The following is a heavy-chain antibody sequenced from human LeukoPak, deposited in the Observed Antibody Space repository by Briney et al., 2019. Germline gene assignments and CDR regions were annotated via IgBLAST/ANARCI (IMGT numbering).Heavy chain of an antibody. Sequence: ASVKVSCTASGYTFTGYYMHWVRQAPGQGLEWMGWINPNSGGTNYAQKFQGWVTMTRDTSISTAYMELSRLRSDDTAVYYCARGGYCSGGSCYFFFDIWGQGTMVTVSS. V-gene: IGHV1-2*04. CDR3: ARGGYCSGGSCYFFFDI. J-gene: IGHJ3*02. D-gene: IGHD2-15*01. CDR2: INPNSGGT. CDR1: GYTFTGYY.